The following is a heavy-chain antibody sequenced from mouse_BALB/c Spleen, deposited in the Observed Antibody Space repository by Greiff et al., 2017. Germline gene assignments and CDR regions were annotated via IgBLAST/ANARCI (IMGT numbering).Heavy chain of an antibody. Sequence: EVQRVESGGGLVQPGGSRKLSCAASGFTFSSFGMHWVRQAPEKGLEWVAYISSGSSTIYYADTVKGRFTISRDNPKNTLFLQMTSLRSEDTAMYYCARSTMITTEFLDYWGQGTSVTVSS. CDR1: GFTFSSFG. J-gene: IGHJ4*01. V-gene: IGHV5-17*02. CDR3: ARSTMITTEFLDY. CDR2: ISSGSSTI. D-gene: IGHD2-4*01.